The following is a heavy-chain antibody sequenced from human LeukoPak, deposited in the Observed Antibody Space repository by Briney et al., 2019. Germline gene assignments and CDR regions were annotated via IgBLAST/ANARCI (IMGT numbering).Heavy chain of an antibody. Sequence: GGSLRLSCAASGFTFSSYGMHWVRQAPGKGLEWVAVISYDGSNKYYADSVKGRFTISRDNSKNTLYLQMNSLRAEDTAVYYCAKVFGESGGVFDYWGQGTLVTVSS. CDR2: ISYDGSNK. CDR3: AKVFGESGGVFDY. V-gene: IGHV3-30*18. J-gene: IGHJ4*02. CDR1: GFTFSSYG. D-gene: IGHD3-10*02.